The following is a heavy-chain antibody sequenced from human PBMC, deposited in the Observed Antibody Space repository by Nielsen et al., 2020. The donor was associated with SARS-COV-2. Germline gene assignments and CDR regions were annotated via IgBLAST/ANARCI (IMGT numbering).Heavy chain of an antibody. CDR2: ISSSSSYI. Sequence: GESLKISCAASGFTFSSYSMNWVRQAPGKGLEWVSSISSSSSYIYYADSVKGRFTISRDNAKNSLYLQMNSLRAEDTAVYYCARGKDGEHLTYYYYGMDVWGQGTTVTVSS. V-gene: IGHV3-21*04. J-gene: IGHJ6*02. CDR3: ARGKDGEHLTYYYYGMDV. D-gene: IGHD4-17*01. CDR1: GFTFSSYS.